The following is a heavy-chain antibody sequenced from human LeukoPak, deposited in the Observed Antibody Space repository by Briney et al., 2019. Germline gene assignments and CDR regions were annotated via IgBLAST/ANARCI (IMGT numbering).Heavy chain of an antibody. Sequence: PGGSLRLSCAASGFTFSSYSMNWVRQAPGKGLEWVSSISSSSSYIYYADSVKGRFTISRDNAKNSLYLQMNSLRDEDTAVYYCVAMGYNYFDPWGQGSLVIVSS. V-gene: IGHV3-21*01. J-gene: IGHJ4*02. CDR3: VAMGYNYFDP. D-gene: IGHD5-18*01. CDR1: GFTFSSYS. CDR2: ISSSSSYI.